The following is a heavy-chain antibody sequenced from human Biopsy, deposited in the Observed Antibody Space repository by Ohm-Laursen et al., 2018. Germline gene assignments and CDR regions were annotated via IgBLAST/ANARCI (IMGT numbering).Heavy chain of an antibody. CDR1: GGSFSNYD. Sequence: SVKVSCKVSGGSFSNYDITWVRQAPGQGLEWMGWITAYTGDANYAQNFQGRVTMTRDTSTSTAYVDLSSLRSDDTAVYYCTRGRYYYVSLAYFFWLDPWGQGTLVTVSS. V-gene: IGHV1-2*02. CDR2: ITAYTGDA. J-gene: IGHJ5*02. CDR3: TRGRYYYVSLAYFFWLDP. D-gene: IGHD3-22*01.